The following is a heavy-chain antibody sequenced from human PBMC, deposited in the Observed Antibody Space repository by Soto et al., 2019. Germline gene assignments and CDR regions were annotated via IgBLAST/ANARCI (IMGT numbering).Heavy chain of an antibody. D-gene: IGHD4-4*01. Sequence: PSETPSLTLTVSGGSLSSYYWSWIPQPPGKGLEWIGYIYYSGSTNYNPSLKSRVTISVDTSKNQFSLKLSSVTAADTAVYYCARDLDGYSHFDYWGQGTLVTVSS. CDR1: GGSLSSYY. CDR2: IYYSGST. V-gene: IGHV4-59*13. CDR3: ARDLDGYSHFDY. J-gene: IGHJ4*02.